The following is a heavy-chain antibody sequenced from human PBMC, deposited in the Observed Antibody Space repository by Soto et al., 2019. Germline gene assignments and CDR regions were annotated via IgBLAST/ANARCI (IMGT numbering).Heavy chain of an antibody. V-gene: IGHV3-48*03. CDR3: AREWGTSIAAAFDY. D-gene: IGHD6-6*01. J-gene: IGHJ4*02. CDR2: ISNSGRII. CDR1: GFTFSSFE. Sequence: EVQLVESGGGLVQPGGSLKLSCAASGFTFSSFEMNWVRQAPGKGLAWVSYISNSGRIIYYADSVKGRFTISRDDAKNSLYLQMNSLRAEDTAVYYCAREWGTSIAAAFDYWGQGTLVTVSS.